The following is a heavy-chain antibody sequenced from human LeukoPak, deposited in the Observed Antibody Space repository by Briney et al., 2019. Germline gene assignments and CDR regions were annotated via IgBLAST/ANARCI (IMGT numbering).Heavy chain of an antibody. CDR1: GGSISTSTYY. CDR2: IYYSGTT. CDR3: ARVLTNCYYYYEYV. Sequence: SETLSLTCTVSGGSISTSTYYWAWIRQPPGKGLEWIGNIYYSGTTYYNPSLKSRVTISVDTSKNQFSLKLTSVTAADTAVYYCARVLTNCYYYYEYVWGKGTTVNGSS. V-gene: IGHV4-39*07. D-gene: IGHD2-8*01. J-gene: IGHJ6*03.